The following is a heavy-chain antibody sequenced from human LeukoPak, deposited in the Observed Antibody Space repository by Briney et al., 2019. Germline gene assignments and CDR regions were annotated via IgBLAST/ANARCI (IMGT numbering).Heavy chain of an antibody. CDR2: INPNSGGT. V-gene: IGHV1-2*06. CDR3: ARDWYSYGYYFDY. D-gene: IGHD5-18*01. Sequence: ASVKVSCKASGYTFTGYYMHWVRQAPGQGLEWMGRINPNSGGTNYAQKLQGRVTMTTDTSTSTAYMELRSLRSDDTAVYYCARDWYSYGYYFDYWGQGTLVTVSS. J-gene: IGHJ4*02. CDR1: GYTFTGYY.